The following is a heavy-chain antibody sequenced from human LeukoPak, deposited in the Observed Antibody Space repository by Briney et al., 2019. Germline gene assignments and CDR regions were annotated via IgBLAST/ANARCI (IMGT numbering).Heavy chain of an antibody. Sequence: SETLSLTCAVYGGSISSYYWSWIRQPPGKGLEWIGYIYYSGSTNYNPSLKSRVTISVDTSKNQFSLKLSSVTAADTAVYYCASGAAAGTFDYWGQGTLVTVSS. V-gene: IGHV4-59*12. D-gene: IGHD6-13*01. CDR1: GGSISSYY. CDR2: IYYSGST. J-gene: IGHJ4*02. CDR3: ASGAAAGTFDY.